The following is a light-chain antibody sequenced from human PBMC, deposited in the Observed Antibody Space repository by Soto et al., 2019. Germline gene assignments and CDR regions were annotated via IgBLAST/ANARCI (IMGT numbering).Light chain of an antibody. CDR2: DSS. Sequence: DIQMTQSPSSVSASVGDRVTITCRASQGISSWLAWYQQKPGKAPNFLIYDSSSLQSGVPSRFSCNGSGTDFTLTLRSLQPEDFATYHCQQAYSFPLTFGQGTRLEIK. CDR3: QQAYSFPLT. J-gene: IGKJ5*01. CDR1: QGISSW. V-gene: IGKV1-12*01.